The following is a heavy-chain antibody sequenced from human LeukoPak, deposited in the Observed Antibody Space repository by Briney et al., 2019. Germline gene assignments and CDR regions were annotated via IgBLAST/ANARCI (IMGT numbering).Heavy chain of an antibody. V-gene: IGHV1-2*02. CDR3: ARSGVGGGSYYLGPAFYAFDI. D-gene: IGHD1-26*01. CDR1: GYTFTGYY. J-gene: IGHJ3*02. CDR2: INPNSGGT. Sequence: ASVKVSCKASGYTFTGYYMHWVRQAPGQGLEWMGWINPNSGGTNYAQKFQGRVTMTRDTSISTAYMELSRLRSDDTAVYYCARSGVGGGSYYLGPAFYAFDIWGQGTMVTVSS.